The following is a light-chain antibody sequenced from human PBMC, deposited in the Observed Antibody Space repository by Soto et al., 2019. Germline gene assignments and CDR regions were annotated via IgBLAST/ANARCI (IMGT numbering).Light chain of an antibody. CDR3: CSYTRSGTLI. V-gene: IGLV2-14*01. CDR1: SSDIGDYNY. J-gene: IGLJ1*01. CDR2: DVS. Sequence: QSVLTQPASVSGSPGQSITISCVGTSSDIGDYNYVSWYQQHPGKVPKVIIYDVSNRPSVVSYRFSATKSGNTASLTISGLQAEDEADYYCCSYTRSGTLIFGTGTKVTVL.